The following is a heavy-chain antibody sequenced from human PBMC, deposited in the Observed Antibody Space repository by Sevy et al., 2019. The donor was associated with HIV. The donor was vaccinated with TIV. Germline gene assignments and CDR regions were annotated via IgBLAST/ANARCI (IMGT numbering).Heavy chain of an antibody. Sequence: GESLKISCAASGFTFNFHGMHWVHQAPGKGLEWVAFIWHDGSNKYMADSVKGRFTISRDNSKNTLFLQMNSLTVEDTAVYYCARETDNSARWLDPWGQGTLVTVSS. D-gene: IGHD4-4*01. CDR1: GFTFNFHG. V-gene: IGHV3-30*02. J-gene: IGHJ5*02. CDR2: IWHDGSNK. CDR3: ARETDNSARWLDP.